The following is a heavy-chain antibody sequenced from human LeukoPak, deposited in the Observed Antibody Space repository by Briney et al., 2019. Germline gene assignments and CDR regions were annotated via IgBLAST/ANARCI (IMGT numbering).Heavy chain of an antibody. CDR1: GFSFSSYW. Sequence: GGSLRLSCAASGFSFSSYWMSWVRQAPGKGLEWVANIKQDGSDKYYLTSVRGRFTISRDNAKNSLFLQMNSLRVEDTAVYYCAKGGGHLDCWGQGTLVTVSS. CDR3: AKGGGHLDC. V-gene: IGHV3-7*03. CDR2: IKQDGSDK. J-gene: IGHJ4*02. D-gene: IGHD4-23*01.